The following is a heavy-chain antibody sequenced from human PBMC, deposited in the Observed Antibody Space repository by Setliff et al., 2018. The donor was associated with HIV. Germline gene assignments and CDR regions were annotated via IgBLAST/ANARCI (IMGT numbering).Heavy chain of an antibody. V-gene: IGHV4-4*07. CDR1: GGSISGYF. CDR3: ARDLPELTGRSFDP. CDR2: TYTSGST. Sequence: KTSETLSLTCNVSGGSISGYFWTWIRQPAGKGLEWIGRTYTSGSTNYNPSLKSRLSMSIDTSKNHFSLRLTSVTAADTAVYYCARDLPELTGRSFDPWGQGIQVTVSS. J-gene: IGHJ5*02. D-gene: IGHD7-27*01.